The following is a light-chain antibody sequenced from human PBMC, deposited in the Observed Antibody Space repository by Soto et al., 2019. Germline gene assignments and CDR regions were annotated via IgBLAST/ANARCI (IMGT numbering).Light chain of an antibody. CDR1: QGISNY. CDR2: AGS. J-gene: IGKJ1*01. V-gene: IGKV1-27*01. Sequence: DIQMTQSPSSLSASVGDRVTITCPASQGISNYLAWYQQKPGKVPKLLIYAGSTLQSGVPSRFSGSGYGTDFTHTISSLQHEDVATYYGQKSNSAPQTFGQGTKAEIK. CDR3: QKSNSAPQT.